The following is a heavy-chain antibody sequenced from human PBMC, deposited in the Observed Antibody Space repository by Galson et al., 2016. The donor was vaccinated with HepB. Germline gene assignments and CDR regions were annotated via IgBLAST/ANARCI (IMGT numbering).Heavy chain of an antibody. CDR2: ISSTSHST. J-gene: IGHJ4*02. V-gene: IGHV3-23*01. CDR3: AKGWSGPDS. CDR1: GFTFSTSA. D-gene: IGHD3-3*01. Sequence: SLRLSCAASGFTFSTSAMSWVRQAPGQGLEWVSAISSTSHSTYYADSVKGRFTISGDNAKNTLFLQMDSLKIDDTAVYYCAKGWSGPDSWGQGTLVTVSS.